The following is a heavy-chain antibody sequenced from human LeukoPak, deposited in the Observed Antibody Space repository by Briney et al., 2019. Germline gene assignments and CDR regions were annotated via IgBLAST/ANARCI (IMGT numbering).Heavy chain of an antibody. V-gene: IGHV3-20*04. J-gene: IGHJ4*02. Sequence: GGSLRLSCAASGFTFDDYGMSWVRQAPGQGLEWVPGINWNGGSTGYADSVKGRFTISRDNAKNSLYLQMNSLRAEDTAVYYCARAVSWYSSGWYKGYFDYWGQGTLVTVSS. D-gene: IGHD6-19*01. CDR2: INWNGGST. CDR1: GFTFDDYG. CDR3: ARAVSWYSSGWYKGYFDY.